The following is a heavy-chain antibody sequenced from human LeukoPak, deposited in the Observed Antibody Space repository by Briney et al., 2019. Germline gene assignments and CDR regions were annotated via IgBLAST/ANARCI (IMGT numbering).Heavy chain of an antibody. V-gene: IGHV3-74*01. D-gene: IGHD6-13*01. CDR1: GFTLSNYW. CDR3: SRGREYISNWNPFDF. CDR2: INGHGNTT. J-gene: IGHJ4*01. Sequence: GGSLRLSCAASGFTLSNYWMHWVRHVPGKGLVWVSSINGHGNTTKYADSARGRFTISRDNAKNTLFLQMYSLRADDTAVYFCSRGREYISNWNPFDFWGHGTLVTVSS.